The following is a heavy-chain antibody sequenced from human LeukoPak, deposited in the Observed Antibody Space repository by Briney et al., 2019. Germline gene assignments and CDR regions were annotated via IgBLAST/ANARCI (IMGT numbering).Heavy chain of an antibody. J-gene: IGHJ6*03. CDR2: ITSSSSYI. V-gene: IGHV3-21*04. CDR3: ARDKRYSTFDYYYYYYMDV. CDR1: GFTFSSYT. Sequence: GGSLRLSCAASGFTFSSYTMNWVRQAPGKGPEWVSSITSSSSYIYYAGSVKGRFTISRDNARNSLYLQMNSLRAEDTALYYCARDKRYSTFDYYYYYYMDVWGKGTTVTVSS. D-gene: IGHD6-13*01.